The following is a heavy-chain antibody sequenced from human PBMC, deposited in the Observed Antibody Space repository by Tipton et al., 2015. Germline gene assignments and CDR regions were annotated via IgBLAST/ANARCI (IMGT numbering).Heavy chain of an antibody. V-gene: IGHV4-39*01. D-gene: IGHD3-10*01. Sequence: LRLSCTVSGGSISSSSYYWGWIRQPPGMGLEWIASIHYGGNTHYNPSLMSRVTISVDTSKNQFSLTLNSVTAADTAFYYCARKPVVRGAYYYFDYWGQGTLVTVSS. CDR3: ARKPVVRGAYYYFDY. CDR2: IHYGGNT. CDR1: GGSISSSSYY. J-gene: IGHJ4*02.